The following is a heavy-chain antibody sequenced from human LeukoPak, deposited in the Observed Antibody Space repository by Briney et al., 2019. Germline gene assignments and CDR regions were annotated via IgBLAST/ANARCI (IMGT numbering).Heavy chain of an antibody. D-gene: IGHD3-3*01. CDR1: GFTFSNYA. CDR3: AKEGGSSIWSGSHFDY. J-gene: IGHJ4*02. Sequence: GGSLRLSCAASGFTFSNYAVTWVRQTPGKGLEWVSTISGSDGTTYYADSVKGRFTTSRDDSKNTLYLHMNSLRAEDTAVYYCAKEGGSSIWSGSHFDYWGQGTLVTVSS. V-gene: IGHV3-23*01. CDR2: ISGSDGTT.